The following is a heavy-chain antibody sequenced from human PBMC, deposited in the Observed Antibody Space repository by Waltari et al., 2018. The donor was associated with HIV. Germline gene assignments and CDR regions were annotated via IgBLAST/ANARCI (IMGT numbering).Heavy chain of an antibody. J-gene: IGHJ4*02. CDR3: AKDQSSGIAVAVDY. CDR1: GFTFSSYG. Sequence: QVQLVESGGGVVQPGGSLRLSCAASGFTFSSYGMHWVRPAPGKGLEWVAFIRYDGSNKYYADSVKGRFTISRDNSKNTLYLQMNSLRAEDTAVYYCAKDQSSGIAVAVDYWGQGTLVTVSS. V-gene: IGHV3-30*02. D-gene: IGHD6-19*01. CDR2: IRYDGSNK.